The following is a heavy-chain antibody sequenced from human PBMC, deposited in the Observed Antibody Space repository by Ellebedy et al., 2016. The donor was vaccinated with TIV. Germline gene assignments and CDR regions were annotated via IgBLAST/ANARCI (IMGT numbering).Heavy chain of an antibody. J-gene: IGHJ4*03. CDR3: ARDQGWAYPGSTRFDY. CDR2: IKQDGSEK. D-gene: IGHD3-10*01. Sequence: PGGSLRPSCAASGFTFSDYWMSWVRQAPGKGLDWVANIKQDGSEKWYVDSVKGRFTISRDNAKNSLYLQMTSLRAEDTAVYYCARDQGWAYPGSTRFDYWGQGTLVTVSS. CDR1: GFTFSDYW. V-gene: IGHV3-7*01.